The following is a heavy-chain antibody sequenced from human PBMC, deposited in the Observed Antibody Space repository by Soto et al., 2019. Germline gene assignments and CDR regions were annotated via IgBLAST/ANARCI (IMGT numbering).Heavy chain of an antibody. CDR3: ARHLGEGYFDY. V-gene: IGHV4-39*01. J-gene: IGHJ4*02. CDR2: IYYSGST. Sequence: WGIERQPPGKGLEWIGSIYYSGSTYYNPSLKSRVTISVDTSKNHFSLKLSSVTAADTAVYYCARHLGEGYFDYWGQGTLVTVSS.